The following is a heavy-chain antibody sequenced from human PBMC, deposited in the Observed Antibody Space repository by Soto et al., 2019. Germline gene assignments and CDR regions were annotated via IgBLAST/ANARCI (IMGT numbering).Heavy chain of an antibody. CDR1: GFTFSSYG. J-gene: IGHJ4*02. D-gene: IGHD2-2*01. CDR3: AKDMGVVVVPAAKIASDY. Sequence: GESLKISCAASGFTFSSYGMHWVRQAPGKGLEWVAVISYDGSNKYYADSVKGRFTISRDNSKNTLYLQMNSLRAEDTAVYYCAKDMGVVVVPAAKIASDYWGQGTLVTVSS. CDR2: ISYDGSNK. V-gene: IGHV3-30*18.